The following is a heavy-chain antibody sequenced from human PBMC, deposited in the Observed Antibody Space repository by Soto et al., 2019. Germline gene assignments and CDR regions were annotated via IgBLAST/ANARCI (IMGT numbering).Heavy chain of an antibody. D-gene: IGHD5-12*01. CDR3: AAGGGLPPYS. V-gene: IGHV4-30-2*01. CDR1: GGSISSGAYS. CDR2: IYHSGST. Sequence: QLQLQESGSGLVMPSQTLSLTCAVSGGSISSGAYSWSWIRQPPGKGLEWIGYIYHSGSTYYNPSIKSRITISVASPNTQFSLKLSSVTHAGMAMYYCAAGGGLPPYSWGKGTLVTFSS. J-gene: IGHJ4*02.